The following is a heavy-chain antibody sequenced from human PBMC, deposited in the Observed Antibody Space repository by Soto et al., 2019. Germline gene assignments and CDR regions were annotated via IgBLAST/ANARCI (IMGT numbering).Heavy chain of an antibody. CDR3: ARGLGGGYYYLDY. Sequence: ASVKVSCKASGYAFTNYCISWVRQAPGQGLEWMGWITVNSGNTKYAQKIQGRVTMSTDTSTSTAYMELRSLRYDDTAVYFCARGLGGGYYYLDYWGQGTLVTVSS. CDR1: GYAFTNYC. J-gene: IGHJ4*02. CDR2: ITVNSGNT. V-gene: IGHV1-18*01. D-gene: IGHD1-26*01.